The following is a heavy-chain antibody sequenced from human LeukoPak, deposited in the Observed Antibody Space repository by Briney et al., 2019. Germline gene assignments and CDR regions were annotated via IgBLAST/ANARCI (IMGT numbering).Heavy chain of an antibody. Sequence: GGSLRLSCAASGFTFSNAWMSWDRQAPGKGLEWVGRIKTKIEGATTDYAAPVKGRFTISRDDSKNTVYLQMNSLKTEDTAVYYCTIDSNSGWTGYWGQGTLVTVSS. J-gene: IGHJ4*02. D-gene: IGHD6-19*01. CDR2: IKTKIEGATT. V-gene: IGHV3-15*01. CDR1: GFTFSNAW. CDR3: TIDSNSGWTGY.